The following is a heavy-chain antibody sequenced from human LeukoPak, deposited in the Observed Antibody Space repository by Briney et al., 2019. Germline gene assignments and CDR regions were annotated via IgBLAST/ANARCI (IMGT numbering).Heavy chain of an antibody. Sequence: SETLSLTCTVSGGSFSSGSYYWSWIRQPPGKGLEWIGYIYYSGSTNYNPSLKSRVTISVDTSKNQFSLKLSSVTAADTAVYYCASGETAVADYWGQGTLVTVSS. CDR1: GGSFSSGSYY. CDR2: IYYSGST. CDR3: ASGETAVADY. V-gene: IGHV4-61*01. D-gene: IGHD6-19*01. J-gene: IGHJ4*02.